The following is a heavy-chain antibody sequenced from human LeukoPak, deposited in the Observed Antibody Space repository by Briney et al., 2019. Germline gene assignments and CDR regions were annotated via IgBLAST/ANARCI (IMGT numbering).Heavy chain of an antibody. D-gene: IGHD5-24*01. Sequence: GGSLRLSCAASGFTFSIYAMSWVRQAPGKGLEWVAAISSSGGTTYYADSMRGRFSISRDNSKSMLYLEMSSLRADDTAVYYCAKVADCRDYEAYFEYWGQGTQVTVSS. V-gene: IGHV3-23*01. J-gene: IGHJ4*02. CDR3: AKVADCRDYEAYFEY. CDR1: GFTFSIYA. CDR2: ISSSGGTT.